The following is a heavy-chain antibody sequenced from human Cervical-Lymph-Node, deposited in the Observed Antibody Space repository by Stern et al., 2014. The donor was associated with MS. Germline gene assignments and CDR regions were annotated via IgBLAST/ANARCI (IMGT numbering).Heavy chain of an antibody. CDR1: GGTFSSYA. Sequence: QDQLVQSGAEVKKPGSSVKVSCKASGGTFSSYAISWVRQAPGQGLEWMGGIIPIFGTANYAQKFQGRVTITADESTSTAYMELSSLRSEDTAVYYCARSPMNSSSIGYYYGMDVWGQGTTVTVSS. CDR3: ARSPMNSSSIGYYYGMDV. D-gene: IGHD6-6*01. V-gene: IGHV1-69*12. J-gene: IGHJ6*02. CDR2: IIPIFGTA.